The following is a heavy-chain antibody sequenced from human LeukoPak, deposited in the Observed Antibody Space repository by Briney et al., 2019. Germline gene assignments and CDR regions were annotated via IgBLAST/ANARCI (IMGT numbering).Heavy chain of an antibody. CDR3: ARLGPSFSRSYIAY. Sequence: SETLSLTCTVSGGSNSSSSYYWGWIRLPPGKGLEWIASAYYSGSTYYNPSLRSRVTISVDTSKNQFSLKLSSVTAADTAVYYCARLGPSFSRSYIAYWGQGTLVTVSS. J-gene: IGHJ4*02. CDR2: AYYSGST. CDR1: GGSNSSSSYY. D-gene: IGHD6-6*01. V-gene: IGHV4-39*01.